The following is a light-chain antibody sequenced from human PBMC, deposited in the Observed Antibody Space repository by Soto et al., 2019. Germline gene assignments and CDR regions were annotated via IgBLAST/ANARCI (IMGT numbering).Light chain of an antibody. J-gene: IGKJ1*01. CDR2: AAS. Sequence: GDRVTLTCRASQDIINFLNWYQQKPGKAPKLLIYAASSLQSGVPSRFTGSGSGTEFTLTISSLQPEDFATYYCQQSYSIPTWTFGQGTKVEIK. V-gene: IGKV1-39*01. CDR1: QDIINF. CDR3: QQSYSIPTWT.